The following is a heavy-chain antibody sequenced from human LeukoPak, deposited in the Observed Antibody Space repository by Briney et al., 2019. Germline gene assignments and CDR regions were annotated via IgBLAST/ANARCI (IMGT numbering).Heavy chain of an antibody. Sequence: ASVKVSCKASGYTFTSYGISWVRQAPGQGLEWMGWISAYNGNTNYAQKLQGRVTMTIDTSTSTAYMELRSLRSDDTAVYYCARDKSTYDILTGYYYYMDVWGKGTTVTVSS. V-gene: IGHV1-18*01. J-gene: IGHJ6*03. CDR3: ARDKSTYDILTGYYYYMDV. CDR2: ISAYNGNT. CDR1: GYTFTSYG. D-gene: IGHD3-9*01.